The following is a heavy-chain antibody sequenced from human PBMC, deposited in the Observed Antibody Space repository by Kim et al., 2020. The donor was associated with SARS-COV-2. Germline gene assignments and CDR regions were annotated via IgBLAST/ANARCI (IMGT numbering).Heavy chain of an antibody. V-gene: IGHV3-30*04. CDR2: ISYDGSNK. Sequence: GGSLRLSCAASGFTFSSYAMHWVRQAPGKGLEWVAVISYDGSNKYYADSVKGRFTISRDNSKNTLYLQMNSLRAEDTAVYYCARDPGLDSPGYYYYGMDVWGQGTTVTVSS. CDR3: ARDPGLDSPGYYYYGMDV. CDR1: GFTFSSYA. J-gene: IGHJ6*02. D-gene: IGHD3-22*01.